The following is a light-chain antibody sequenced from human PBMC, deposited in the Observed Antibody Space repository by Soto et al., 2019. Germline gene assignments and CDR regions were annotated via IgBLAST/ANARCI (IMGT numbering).Light chain of an antibody. J-gene: IGKJ2*01. CDR2: WAS. CDR3: QQCYSSPFT. CDR1: QTISSSSNNRNC. V-gene: IGKV4-1*01. Sequence: DIVMTQSPDSLAVSLGERATINCKSGQTISSSSNNRNCLGWFQQKPGQPPKLLIYWASTRQYGVPDRFSGSWSGTDFTLTISSLQAEDVAVYYCQQCYSSPFTFGQGTKLEIK.